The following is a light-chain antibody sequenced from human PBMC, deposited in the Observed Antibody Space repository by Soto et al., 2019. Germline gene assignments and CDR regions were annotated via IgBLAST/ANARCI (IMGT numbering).Light chain of an antibody. V-gene: IGKV3-11*01. CDR3: QQRSNWPLT. Sequence: EIVLTQSPATLSLSPGERATLSCRASQSVSSYLAWYQQKPGQAPRLLIYDASNRATGIPARFSGSGSGTDFTLTISSLEPEEVAVYYCQQRSNWPLTFGGGNKVDIK. J-gene: IGKJ4*01. CDR2: DAS. CDR1: QSVSSY.